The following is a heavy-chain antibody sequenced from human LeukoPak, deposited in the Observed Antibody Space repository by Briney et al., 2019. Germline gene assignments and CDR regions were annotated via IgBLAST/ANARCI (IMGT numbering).Heavy chain of an antibody. V-gene: IGHV3-20*04. J-gene: IGHJ4*02. CDR2: INWNGGSI. CDR3: ASGGIYYGAAFDF. D-gene: IGHD1-26*01. CDR1: GFTFDDYG. Sequence: GGSRRLSCAASGFTFDDYGMSWVRQAPGKGLKWVSGINWNGGSIGYADSVKGRFTISRDNAKNSLYLQMNSLRAEDTAFYYCASGGIYYGAAFDFWGQGTLVTVSS.